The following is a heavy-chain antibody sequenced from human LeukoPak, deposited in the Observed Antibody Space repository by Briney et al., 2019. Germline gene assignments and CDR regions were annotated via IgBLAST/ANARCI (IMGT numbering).Heavy chain of an antibody. Sequence: ASVKVSCKASGYTFTGYYMHWVRQAPGQGLGWMGWINPNSGGTNYAQKFQGRVTMTRDTSISTAYMELSRLRSDDTAVYYCARGGLVRRYYYYMDVWGKGTTVTISS. J-gene: IGHJ6*03. D-gene: IGHD3/OR15-3a*01. CDR1: GYTFTGYY. CDR3: ARGGLVRRYYYYMDV. CDR2: INPNSGGT. V-gene: IGHV1-2*02.